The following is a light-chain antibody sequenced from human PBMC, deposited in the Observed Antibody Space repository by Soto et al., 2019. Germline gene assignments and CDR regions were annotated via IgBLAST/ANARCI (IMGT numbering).Light chain of an antibody. V-gene: IGLV3-21*02. J-gene: IGLJ2*01. CDR3: QVWDSSSDQVI. Sequence: SYELTQPPSVSVAPGQTASITCGGNVIGSISVHWYQQKPGQAPVLVVFDDSDRPSGIPERFSGSNSRNTATRTISRVEAGDEADYYCQVWDSSSDQVIFGGGTKLTVL. CDR2: DDS. CDR1: VIGSIS.